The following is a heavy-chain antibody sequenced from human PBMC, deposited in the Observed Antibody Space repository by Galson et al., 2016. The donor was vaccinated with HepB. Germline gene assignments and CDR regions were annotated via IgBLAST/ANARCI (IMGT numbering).Heavy chain of an antibody. J-gene: IGHJ4*02. V-gene: IGHV3-33*05. CDR2: ITNDGVIK. D-gene: IGHD3-22*01. CDR3: ARDDDRSGNNLDY. CDR1: GFTFSRYG. Sequence: SLRLSCAASGFTFSRYGFHWVRQAPGKGLEWVAVITNDGVIKYYTDSVKGRFTISRDNSRNTLDLQMNSLRAENTALYYCARDDDRSGNNLDYWGQGTLATVSS.